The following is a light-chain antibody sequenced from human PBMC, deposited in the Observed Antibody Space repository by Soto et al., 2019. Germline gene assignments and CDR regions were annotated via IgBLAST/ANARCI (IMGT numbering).Light chain of an antibody. CDR2: DAS. V-gene: IGKV1-5*01. CDR1: QSISSW. J-gene: IGKJ1*01. Sequence: DIQMTQSPSTLSASVGDRVTITCRASQSISSWLAWYQQKPGKAPKLLIYDASSLESGVPSRFSGSGSGTEFTLTISSLQPDDFAVYYCQQYNNWPSWTFGQGTKVDI. CDR3: QQYNNWPSWT.